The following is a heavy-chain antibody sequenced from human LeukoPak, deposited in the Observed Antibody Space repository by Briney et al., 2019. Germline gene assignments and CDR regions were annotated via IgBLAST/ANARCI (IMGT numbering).Heavy chain of an antibody. CDR2: ISGSGGNT. CDR1: GFTFSSYA. J-gene: IGHJ3*02. Sequence: GGSLRLSCAASGFTFSSYAMNWVRQAPGKGLEWVSSISGSGGNTYYAVSVKGRFTISRDNSKNTLYLQMNSLRAEDTAVYYCARDPRFLEWLYAFDIWGQGTMVTVSS. CDR3: ARDPRFLEWLYAFDI. V-gene: IGHV3-23*01. D-gene: IGHD3-3*01.